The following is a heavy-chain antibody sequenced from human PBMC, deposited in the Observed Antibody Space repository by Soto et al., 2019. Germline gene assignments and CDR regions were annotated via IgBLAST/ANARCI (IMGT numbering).Heavy chain of an antibody. CDR2: INPNSGGT. Sequence: ASVKVSCKPSGFTFTDYYIHWVRQAPGQGLEWMGWINPNSGGTNYAQKFQGRVTMTRDTSISTAYMELSRLRSDDTAVYYCARETRSTDFWSGYYIYYFDYWGQGTLVTVSS. D-gene: IGHD3-3*01. CDR3: ARETRSTDFWSGYYIYYFDY. J-gene: IGHJ4*02. V-gene: IGHV1-2*02. CDR1: GFTFTDYY.